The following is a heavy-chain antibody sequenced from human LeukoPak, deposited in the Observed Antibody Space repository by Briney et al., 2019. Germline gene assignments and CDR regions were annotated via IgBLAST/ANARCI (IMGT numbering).Heavy chain of an antibody. CDR3: ARVVYNRGSSDRNDFWSGYSTFFDY. Sequence: GASVKVSCKASGYTFTSYYMHWVRQAPGQGLEWMGIINPSGGSTSYAQKFQGRVTITADESTSTAYMELSSLRSEDTAVYYCARVVYNRGSSDRNDFWSGYSTFFDYWGQGTLVTVSS. CDR2: INPSGGST. V-gene: IGHV1-46*01. D-gene: IGHD3-3*01. J-gene: IGHJ4*02. CDR1: GYTFTSYY.